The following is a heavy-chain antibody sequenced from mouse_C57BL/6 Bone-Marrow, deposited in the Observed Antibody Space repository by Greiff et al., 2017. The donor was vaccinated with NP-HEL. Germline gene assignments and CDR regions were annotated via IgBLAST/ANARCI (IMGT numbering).Heavy chain of an antibody. J-gene: IGHJ4*01. Sequence: VQLQQSGAELVRPGASVKLSCTASGFNIKDDYMHWVKQRPEQGLEWIGWIDPENGDTEYASKFQGKATIPADTSSNTAYLQLSSLTSEDTAVYYCTSVLYYAMDYWGQGTSVTVSS. D-gene: IGHD6-1*01. CDR3: TSVLYYAMDY. CDR2: IDPENGDT. CDR1: GFNIKDDY. V-gene: IGHV14-4*01.